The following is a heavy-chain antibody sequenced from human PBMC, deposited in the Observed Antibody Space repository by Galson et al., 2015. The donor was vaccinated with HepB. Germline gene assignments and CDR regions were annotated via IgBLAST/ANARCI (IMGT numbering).Heavy chain of an antibody. CDR1: GYTFTSYY. Sequence: SVKVSCKASGYTFTSYYMNWVRQVPGQGLEWVGIINPGGGSTTYAQKLQGRVTMTKDTSTSTVYMELSSLTSEDTGVYYCARALLYGGLDYWGQGTLVTVSS. V-gene: IGHV1-46*04. CDR3: ARALLYGGLDY. J-gene: IGHJ4*02. D-gene: IGHD4-23*01. CDR2: INPGGGST.